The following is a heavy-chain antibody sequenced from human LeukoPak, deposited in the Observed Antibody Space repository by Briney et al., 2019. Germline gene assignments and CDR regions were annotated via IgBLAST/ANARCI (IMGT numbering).Heavy chain of an antibody. V-gene: IGHV4-34*01. J-gene: IGHJ5*02. CDR1: GGSISSYY. CDR3: ARGRYRGWFDP. D-gene: IGHD1-1*01. Sequence: PSETLSLTCTVSGGSISSYYWSWIRQPPGKGLEWIGEINHSGSTSYNPSLKSRVTISVDTSKNQFSLKLSSVTAADTAVYYCARGRYRGWFDPWGQGTLVTVSS. CDR2: INHSGST.